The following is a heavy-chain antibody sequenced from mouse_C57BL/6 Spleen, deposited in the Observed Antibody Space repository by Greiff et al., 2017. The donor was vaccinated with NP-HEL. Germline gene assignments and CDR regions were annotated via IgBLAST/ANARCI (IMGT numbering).Heavy chain of an antibody. V-gene: IGHV1-72*01. CDR1: GYTFTSYW. CDR3: AREAPAWFAY. CDR2: IDPNSGGT. Sequence: QVQLQQPGAELVKPGASVKLSCKASGYTFTSYWMHWVKQRPGRGLESIGRIDPNSGGTKYNEKFKSKATLTVDKPSSTAYMQLSSLTSEDSAVYYCAREAPAWFAYWGQGTLVTVSA. J-gene: IGHJ3*01.